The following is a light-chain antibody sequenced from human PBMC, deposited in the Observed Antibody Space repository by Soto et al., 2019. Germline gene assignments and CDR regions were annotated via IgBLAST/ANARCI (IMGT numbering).Light chain of an antibody. CDR3: LQDHDDSWT. CDR1: QSVSSN. V-gene: IGKV3-15*01. J-gene: IGKJ1*01. CDR2: GAS. Sequence: EIVLTQSPGTLSLSPGERATLSCRASQSVSSNLAWYQQKPGQAPRLLIYGASTRATGIPARFSGSGSGTEFTLTVSSLQPEDFATYYCLQDHDDSWTFGQGTKVDIK.